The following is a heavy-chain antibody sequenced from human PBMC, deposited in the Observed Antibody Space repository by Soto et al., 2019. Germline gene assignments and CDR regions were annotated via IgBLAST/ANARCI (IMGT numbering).Heavy chain of an antibody. Sequence: QVQLVQSGAEVKKPGASMKVSCKASGFTFTSYGISWVRQAPGQGLEWMGWVSAYNGSTHYAQKFQGRLTMTTDTSTTTAYMELRSLRSDDTAVYYCSRGGSSWQPHEDYWGQGTLVTVSS. CDR3: SRGGSSWQPHEDY. CDR1: GFTFTSYG. V-gene: IGHV1-18*01. CDR2: VSAYNGST. D-gene: IGHD6-13*01. J-gene: IGHJ4*02.